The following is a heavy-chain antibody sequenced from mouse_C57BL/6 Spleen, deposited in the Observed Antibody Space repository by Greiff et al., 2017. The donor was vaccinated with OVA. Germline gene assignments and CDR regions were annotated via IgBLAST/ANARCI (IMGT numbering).Heavy chain of an antibody. CDR2: IFPGSGST. J-gene: IGHJ4*01. D-gene: IGHD1-1*01. V-gene: IGHV1-75*01. CDR1: GYTFTDYY. Sequence: QVQLQQSGPELVKPGASVKISCKASGYTFTDYYINWVKQRPGQGLEWIGWIFPGSGSTYYNEKFKGKATLTVDKSSSTAYMLLSSLTSEDSAVYFCARGDFTTVVEDAMDYWGQGTSVTVSS. CDR3: ARGDFTTVVEDAMDY.